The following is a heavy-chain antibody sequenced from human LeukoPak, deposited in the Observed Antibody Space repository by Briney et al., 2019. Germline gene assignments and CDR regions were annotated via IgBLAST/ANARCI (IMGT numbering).Heavy chain of an antibody. CDR2: IYHSGST. CDR1: GGSISSSNW. D-gene: IGHD3-22*01. CDR3: ARETMYYYDSSGYYLDAFDI. V-gene: IGHV4-4*02. Sequence: SGTLSLTCAVSGGSISSSNWWSWVRQPPGKGLEWIGEIYHSGSTNYNPSLKSRVTISVDKSKNQFSLKLSSVTAADTAVYYCARETMYYYDSSGYYLDAFDIWGQGTMVTVSS. J-gene: IGHJ3*02.